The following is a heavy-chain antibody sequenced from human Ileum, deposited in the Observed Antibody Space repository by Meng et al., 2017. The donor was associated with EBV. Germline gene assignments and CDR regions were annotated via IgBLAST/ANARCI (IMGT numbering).Heavy chain of an antibody. CDR2: IDYIGGT. Sequence: DLVRGWCTLSVALSLSCTFAGGAICSYYWSWIRQPPEKGLEWIGYIDYIGGTNSTPSLKSRVTISEDTSKNQFSLNLSSVTAADTAVYYCARGGWSLDYWGQGTLVTVSS. CDR3: ARGGWSLDY. CDR1: GGAICSYY. V-gene: IGHV4-59*08. J-gene: IGHJ4*02. D-gene: IGHD2-15*01.